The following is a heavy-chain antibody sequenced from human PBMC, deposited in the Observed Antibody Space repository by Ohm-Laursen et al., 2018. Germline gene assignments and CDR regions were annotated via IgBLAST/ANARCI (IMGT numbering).Heavy chain of an antibody. CDR1: GFTFDDYA. Sequence: SLRLSCTASGFTFDDYAMHWVRQAPGKGLEWVSGISWNSGSVGYADSVKGRFTISRDNAKNSLYLQMNSLRAEDTALYYCAKDISSDSWYVAGAGMDVWGQGTTVTVSS. CDR3: AKDISSDSWYVAGAGMDV. V-gene: IGHV3-9*01. CDR2: ISWNSGSV. J-gene: IGHJ6*02. D-gene: IGHD6-13*01.